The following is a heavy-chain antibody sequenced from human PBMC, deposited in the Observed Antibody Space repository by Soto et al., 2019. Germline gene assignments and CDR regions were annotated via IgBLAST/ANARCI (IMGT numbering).Heavy chain of an antibody. CDR1: GYSFTSYW. CDR3: ARGQRFSDWFDP. J-gene: IGHJ5*02. D-gene: IGHD6-25*01. CDR2: IDPSDSYT. Sequence: GESLKISCKGSGYSFTSYWISWVRQMPGKGLEWMGRIDPSDSYTNYSPSFQGHVTISADKSISTAYLQWSSLRLESVTAADTAVYYCARGQRFSDWFDPWGQGTLVTVSS. V-gene: IGHV5-10-1*01.